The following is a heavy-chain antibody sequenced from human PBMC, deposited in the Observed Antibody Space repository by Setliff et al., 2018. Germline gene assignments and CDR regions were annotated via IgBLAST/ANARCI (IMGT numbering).Heavy chain of an antibody. Sequence: SVKVSCKVSGNTLTHLSIHWVRQAPGEGLEWIGGFDPEEGERIYAPRLQGRVTMTEDTSSDTAYMELSSLRPEDTAVYYCAIDSVVRGFINGDSFDYWGQGTLVTVSS. V-gene: IGHV1-24*01. D-gene: IGHD3-10*01. CDR2: FDPEEGER. CDR1: GNTLTHLS. J-gene: IGHJ4*02. CDR3: AIDSVVRGFINGDSFDY.